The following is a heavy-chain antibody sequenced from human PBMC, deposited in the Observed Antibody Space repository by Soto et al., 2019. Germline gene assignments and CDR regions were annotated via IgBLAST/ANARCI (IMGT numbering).Heavy chain of an antibody. CDR3: AWGAYYYYGMDV. J-gene: IGHJ6*02. Sequence: SQTLSLTCAISGDSVSRNSAAWNWIRQSPSRGLEWLGRTYYRSKWYSDYAVSVKSRITINPDTSKNQFSLQLNSVTPEDTAVYYCAWGAYYYYGMDVWGQGTTVTVSS. CDR2: TYYRSKWYS. D-gene: IGHD3-16*01. V-gene: IGHV6-1*01. CDR1: GDSVSRNSAA.